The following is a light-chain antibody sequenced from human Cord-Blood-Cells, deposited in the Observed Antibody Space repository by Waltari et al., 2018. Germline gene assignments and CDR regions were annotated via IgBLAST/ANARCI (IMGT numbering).Light chain of an antibody. CDR2: ATS. CDR1: QGISNY. CDR3: QKYNSAPYT. V-gene: IGKV1-27*01. Sequence: DIQMTQSPSSLSASVGDRVTITCRASQGISNYLAWYQQKPGKVPKLLVYATSTLKAGVPSRFSGSGSETDFTLTISSLPPEDVATYYSQKYNSAPYTFGQGTKLEIK. J-gene: IGKJ2*01.